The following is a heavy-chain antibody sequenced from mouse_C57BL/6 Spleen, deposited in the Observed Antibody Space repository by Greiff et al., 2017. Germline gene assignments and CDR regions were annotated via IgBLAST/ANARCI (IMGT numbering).Heavy chain of an antibody. CDR3: SRSTGDY. V-gene: IGHV1-80*01. CDR1: GYAFSSYW. Sequence: QFKLQQSGAELVQPGASVKISCKASGYAFSSYWMNWVKQRPGTGLELIGQIYPGDGDTNYNGKFKGKATLTADKSSSTAYMQLSSLTSEDSTVYFCSRSTGDYWGQGTTLTFSS. D-gene: IGHD4-1*02. J-gene: IGHJ2*01. CDR2: IYPGDGDT.